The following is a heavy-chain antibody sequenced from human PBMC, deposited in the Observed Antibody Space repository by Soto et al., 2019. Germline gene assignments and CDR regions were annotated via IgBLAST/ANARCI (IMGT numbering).Heavy chain of an antibody. CDR3: ARGHGYCSGGSCYPAVHGMDV. CDR1: GYTFTGYY. CDR2: INPNSGGT. V-gene: IGHV1-2*04. D-gene: IGHD2-15*01. J-gene: IGHJ6*02. Sequence: ASVKVSCKASGYTFTGYYMHWVRQAPGQGLEWMGWINPNSGGTNYAQKFQGWVTMTRDTSISTAYMELSRLRSDDTAVYYCARGHGYCSGGSCYPAVHGMDVWGQGTTVTVSS.